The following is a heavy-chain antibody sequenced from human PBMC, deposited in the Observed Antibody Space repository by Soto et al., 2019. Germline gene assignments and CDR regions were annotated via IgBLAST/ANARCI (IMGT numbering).Heavy chain of an antibody. D-gene: IGHD6-19*01. CDR1: GGSINSSSYF. J-gene: IGHJ5*02. Sequence: SETLSLTCSVSGGSINSSSYFWGRFRQPPGKGLEWIGSIYYSGSTYYNQSLRSRVTISVDTSKNQFSLKLSSVTAADTAVFYCARHYSSGSRNWFDPWGQGTLVTV. V-gene: IGHV4-39*01. CDR2: IYYSGST. CDR3: ARHYSSGSRNWFDP.